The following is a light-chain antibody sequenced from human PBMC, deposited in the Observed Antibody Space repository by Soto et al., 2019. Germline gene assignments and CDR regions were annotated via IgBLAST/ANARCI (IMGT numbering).Light chain of an antibody. CDR2: DAS. CDR3: QQRSNWPPEIT. J-gene: IGKJ5*01. CDR1: QSVSSY. Sequence: EIVLTQSPATLSLSPGERATLSCRARQSVSSYLAWYQQKPGQAPRLLIYDASNRATGIPARFSGSGSGTDFTLTISSLEPEDFAVYYCQQRSNWPPEITFGQGTRLAIK. V-gene: IGKV3-11*01.